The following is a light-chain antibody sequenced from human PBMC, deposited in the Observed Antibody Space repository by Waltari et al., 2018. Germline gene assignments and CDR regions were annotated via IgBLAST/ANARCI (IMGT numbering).Light chain of an antibody. V-gene: IGLV2-11*01. Sequence: QSALTQPRSVSGSPGRSVTISCIGTSSDVGNYDSVPWYQEHPGKAPKLMIFDVNKRPSGVPDRFSGSKSGNTASLTISGLQAEDEADYYCSSRDSSASHVLFAGGTKLTVL. CDR3: SSRDSSASHVL. CDR1: SSDVGNYDS. CDR2: DVN. J-gene: IGLJ2*01.